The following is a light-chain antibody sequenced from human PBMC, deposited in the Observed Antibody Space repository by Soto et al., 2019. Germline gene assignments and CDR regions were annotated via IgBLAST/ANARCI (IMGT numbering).Light chain of an antibody. Sequence: QSALTQPPSASGSPGQSDTISCTGNSNDVGHSSFISWYQQHPGKGPKLIIYEVSKRPSGVPDRFSGSKSGNTASLSVSGLQDEDEADYFCNAQADNGKHVFGTGTKVTVL. CDR1: SNDVGHSSF. CDR3: NAQADNGKHV. V-gene: IGLV2-8*01. J-gene: IGLJ1*01. CDR2: EVS.